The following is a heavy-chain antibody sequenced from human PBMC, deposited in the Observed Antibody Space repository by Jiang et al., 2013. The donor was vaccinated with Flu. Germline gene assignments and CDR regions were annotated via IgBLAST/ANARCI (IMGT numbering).Heavy chain of an antibody. D-gene: IGHD3-10*01. Sequence: VQLVESGAEVKKPGGSVKVSCKASGYTFTVSFMHWVRLAPGQGLEWMGRINPNSGGINYALKFQGRVTMTSDTSISTVYMELSGLNYDDTAVYYCARGSRGELGRTFDYWGQGSLVTVSS. V-gene: IGHV1-2*06. CDR1: GYTFTVSF. CDR2: INPNSGGI. CDR3: ARGSRGELGRTFDY. J-gene: IGHJ4*02.